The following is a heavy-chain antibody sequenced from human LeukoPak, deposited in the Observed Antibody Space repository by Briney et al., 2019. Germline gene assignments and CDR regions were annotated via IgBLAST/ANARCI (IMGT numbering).Heavy chain of an antibody. CDR2: IHTTENT. D-gene: IGHD6-19*01. CDR1: GGYIGSYY. V-gene: IGHV4-4*07. Sequence: SETLSLTCTVSGGYIGSYYWSWIRQPAGKGLEWIGRIHTTENTDYNPSLKSRVTMSVDMSTSQVSLTLTSVTAADTAVYYCARDLYQWLPSTRPRDYYYYMDVWGEGTTVTVSS. CDR3: ARDLYQWLPSTRPRDYYYYMDV. J-gene: IGHJ6*03.